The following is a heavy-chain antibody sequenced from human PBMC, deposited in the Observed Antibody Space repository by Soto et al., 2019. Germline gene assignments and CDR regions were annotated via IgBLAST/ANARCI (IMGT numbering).Heavy chain of an antibody. J-gene: IGHJ4*02. V-gene: IGHV4-31*03. CDR3: ARTDDYGDYGGGYYFDY. D-gene: IGHD4-17*01. CDR2: IYYSGST. Sequence: QVQLQESGPGLVKPSQTLSLTCTVSGGSISSGGYYWSWIRQHPGKGLEWIGYIYYSGSTYYNPSLKRRVTISVDTSKNQFSLKLSSVTAADTAVYYCARTDDYGDYGGGYYFDYWGQGTLVNVSS. CDR1: GGSISSGGYY.